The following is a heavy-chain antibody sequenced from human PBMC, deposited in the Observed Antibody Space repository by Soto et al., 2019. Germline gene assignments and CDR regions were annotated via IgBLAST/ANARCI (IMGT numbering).Heavy chain of an antibody. Sequence: GGSLRLSCAASGFTFSSYAMSWVRQAPGKGLEWVSAISGSGGSTYYADSMKGRLTISRDNSKNTLYLQMNSLRAEDTAVYYCAKGGYCSSTSCYGFSAFDIWGQGTMVTVSS. J-gene: IGHJ3*02. CDR1: GFTFSSYA. CDR2: ISGSGGST. CDR3: AKGGYCSSTSCYGFSAFDI. D-gene: IGHD2-2*01. V-gene: IGHV3-23*01.